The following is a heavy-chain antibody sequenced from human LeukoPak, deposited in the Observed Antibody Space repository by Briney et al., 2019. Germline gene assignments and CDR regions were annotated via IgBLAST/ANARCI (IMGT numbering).Heavy chain of an antibody. J-gene: IGHJ4*02. V-gene: IGHV4-59*12. D-gene: IGHD4-11*01. Sequence: SETLSLTCTVSDGSISSYYWNWMRQPPGKGLDRIGYIYSSGSTNYNPSLKHRVTMSVDTSKTQCALRLTSVTAADTAVYYCVRSLGLQAPIDYWGEGTLVAVRS. CDR2: IYSSGST. CDR1: DGSISSYY. CDR3: VRSLGLQAPIDY.